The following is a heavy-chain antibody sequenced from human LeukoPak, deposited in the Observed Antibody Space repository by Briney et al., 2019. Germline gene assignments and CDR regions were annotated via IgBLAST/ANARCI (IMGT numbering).Heavy chain of an antibody. J-gene: IGHJ5*02. CDR2: INDGNGNT. D-gene: IGHD2-15*01. CDR3: ARDQVYCSGGSCYRNNWFDP. V-gene: IGHV1-3*01. CDR1: GYTFTSYA. Sequence: ASVKVSCKASGYTFTSYAMHWVRQAPGQRLEWMGWINDGNGNTKYSQKFQGRVTITRDTSASTAYMELSSLRSEDTAVYYCARDQVYCSGGSCYRNNWFDPWGQGPLVTVSA.